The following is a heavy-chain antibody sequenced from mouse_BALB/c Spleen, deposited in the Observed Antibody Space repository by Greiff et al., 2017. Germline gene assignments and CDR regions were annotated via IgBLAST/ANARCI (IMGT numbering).Heavy chain of an antibody. CDR3: ARGGGNYYAMDY. V-gene: IGHV1-20*02. CDR1: GYSFTGYF. D-gene: IGHD1-1*02. CDR2: INPYNGDT. J-gene: IGHJ4*01. Sequence: EVQLQQSGPELVKPGASVKISCKASGYSFTGYFMNWVMQSHGKSLEWIGRINPYNGDTFYNQKFKGKATLTVDKSSSTAHMELRSLASEDSAVYYCARGGGNYYAMDYWGQGTSVTVSS.